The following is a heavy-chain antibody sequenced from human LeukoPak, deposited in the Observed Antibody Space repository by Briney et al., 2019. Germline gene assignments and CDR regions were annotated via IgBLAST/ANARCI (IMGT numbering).Heavy chain of an antibody. V-gene: IGHV4-34*01. CDR2: INHSGST. CDR3: ARARVGYCSSTSCIKSAFDI. D-gene: IGHD2-2*01. J-gene: IGHJ3*02. CDR1: GGSISSYY. Sequence: SETLFLTCTVSGGSISSYYWSWIRQPPGKGLEWIGEINHSGSTNYNPSLKSRVTISVDTSKNQFSLKLSSVTAADTAVYYCARARVGYCSSTSCIKSAFDIWGQGTMVTVSS.